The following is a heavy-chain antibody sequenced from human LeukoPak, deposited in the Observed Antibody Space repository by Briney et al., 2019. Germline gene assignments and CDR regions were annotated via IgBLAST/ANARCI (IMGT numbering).Heavy chain of an antibody. Sequence: SVKVSCKASGGTFSSYAISWVRQAPGQGLEWMGGIIPIFGTANYAQKFQGRVTITADESTSTAYMELSSLRSEDTAVYYCAREAEGHSSSPHFDYWGQGTLVTVSS. CDR3: AREAEGHSSSPHFDY. CDR2: IIPIFGTA. CDR1: GGTFSSYA. V-gene: IGHV1-69*13. D-gene: IGHD6-6*01. J-gene: IGHJ4*02.